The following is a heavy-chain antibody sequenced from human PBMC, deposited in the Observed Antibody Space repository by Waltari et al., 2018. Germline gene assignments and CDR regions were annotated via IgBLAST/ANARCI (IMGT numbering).Heavy chain of an antibody. CDR3: ARLGLGCGGDCYSFDY. CDR1: GYSIRSGYY. Sequence: QVQLQESGPGLVQPSATLSLTCAVSGYSIRSGYYLGWIRQPPGKGLEGIGSIYHSGSTYYNPSLKSRVTISVDTSKNQFSLKLSSVTAADTAVYYCARLGLGCGGDCYSFDYWGQGTLVTVSS. J-gene: IGHJ4*02. D-gene: IGHD2-21*01. V-gene: IGHV4-38-2*01. CDR2: IYHSGST.